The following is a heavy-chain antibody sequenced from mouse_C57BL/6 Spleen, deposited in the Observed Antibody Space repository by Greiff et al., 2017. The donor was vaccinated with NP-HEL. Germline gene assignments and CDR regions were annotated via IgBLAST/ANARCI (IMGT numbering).Heavy chain of an antibody. D-gene: IGHD2-12*01. Sequence: VQLKESGGGLVKPGGSLKLSCAASGFTFSDYGMHWVRQAPEKGLEWVAYISSGSSTIYYADTVKGRFTISRDNAKNTLFLQMTSLRSEDTAMYYCARALYDYYAMDYWGQGTSVTVSS. V-gene: IGHV5-17*01. CDR1: GFTFSDYG. CDR3: ARALYDYYAMDY. J-gene: IGHJ4*01. CDR2: ISSGSSTI.